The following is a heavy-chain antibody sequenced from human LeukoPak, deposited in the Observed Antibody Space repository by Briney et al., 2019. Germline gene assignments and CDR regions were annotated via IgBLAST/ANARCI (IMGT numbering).Heavy chain of an antibody. CDR1: GYTFTGYY. CDR3: AKDGGSDPDSFDI. Sequence: GASVKVSCKASGYTFTGYYMHWVRQAPGQGLESMGWINPNSGGTNYAQKFQGRVTMTRDTSISTAYMELSRLRSDDTAVYYCAKDGGSDPDSFDIWGQGTMVTVSS. CDR2: INPNSGGT. J-gene: IGHJ3*02. D-gene: IGHD2-15*01. V-gene: IGHV1-2*02.